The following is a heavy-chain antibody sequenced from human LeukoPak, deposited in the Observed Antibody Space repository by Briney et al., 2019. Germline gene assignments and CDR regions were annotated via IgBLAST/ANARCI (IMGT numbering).Heavy chain of an antibody. CDR3: ARGPLPRV. V-gene: IGHV4-61*05. J-gene: IGHJ6*04. CDR2: IYYTGST. CDR1: GGSISSNSYY. Sequence: PSETLSLTCAVSGGSISSNSYYWGWIRQPPGKGLEWIGYIYYTGSTNYNPSLKSRVTMSVDTSKNQFSLKLSSVTAADTAVYYCARGPLPRVWGKGTTVTVSS.